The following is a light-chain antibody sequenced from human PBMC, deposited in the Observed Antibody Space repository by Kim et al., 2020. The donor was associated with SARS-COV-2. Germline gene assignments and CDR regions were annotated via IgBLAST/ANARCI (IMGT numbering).Light chain of an antibody. CDR2: DAS. CDR3: QRYGASSLT. V-gene: IGKV3-20*01. Sequence: PGERATLSCRASQSVSNSRLAWYQQKPGQAPRLLIYDASSRATGITDRFSGSGSGTDFTLTISRLEPEDFAVYYCQRYGASSLTFGGGTKVDIK. J-gene: IGKJ4*01. CDR1: QSVSNSR.